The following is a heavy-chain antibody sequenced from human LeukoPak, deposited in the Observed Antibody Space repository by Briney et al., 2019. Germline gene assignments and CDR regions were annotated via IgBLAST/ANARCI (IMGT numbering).Heavy chain of an antibody. CDR1: GFTFSSYA. V-gene: IGHV3-23*01. J-gene: IGHJ4*02. D-gene: IGHD6-13*01. CDR2: ISGSGGST. Sequence: PGGSLRLSCAASGFTFSSYAMSWVRQAPGKGLEWVSAISGSGGSTYYADSVKGRFTISRDNSKNTLYLQMNSLRAEDTAVYYCARERRESIAAAGPFDYWGQGTLVTVSS. CDR3: ARERRESIAAAGPFDY.